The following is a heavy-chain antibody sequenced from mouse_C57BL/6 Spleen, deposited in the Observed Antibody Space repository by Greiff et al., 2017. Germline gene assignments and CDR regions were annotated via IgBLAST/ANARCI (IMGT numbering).Heavy chain of an antibody. CDR2: IYPGSGST. V-gene: IGHV1-55*01. J-gene: IGHJ4*01. D-gene: IGHD1-1*01. CDR1: GYTFTCYW. CDR3: ARWTTEVAHYAMDY. Sequence: QVQLQQSGAELVKPGASVKMSCKASGYTFTCYWITWVKQRPGQGLEWIGDIYPGSGSTNYNEKFKSKATLTVDTSSSTAYMQLSSLTSEDSAVYYCARWTTEVAHYAMDYWGQGTSVTVSA.